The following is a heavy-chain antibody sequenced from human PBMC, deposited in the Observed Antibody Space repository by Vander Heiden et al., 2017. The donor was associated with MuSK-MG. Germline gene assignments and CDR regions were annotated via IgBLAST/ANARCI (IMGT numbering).Heavy chain of an antibody. V-gene: IGHV4-34*01. Sequence: QVQLQQWGAGLLKPSETLSLTCAVYGGSFSDYYWSWIRQPPGKGLEWIGEINHSGSTNYNPSLKSRVTISVDTSKNQFSLKLSSVTATDTAVYYCARGHHGGNSWDYWGQGTLVTVSS. CDR1: GGSFSDYY. CDR2: INHSGST. J-gene: IGHJ4*02. D-gene: IGHD2-21*02. CDR3: ARGHHGGNSWDY.